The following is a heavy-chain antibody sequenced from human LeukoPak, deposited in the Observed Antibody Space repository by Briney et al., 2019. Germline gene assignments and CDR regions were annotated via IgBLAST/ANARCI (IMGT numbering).Heavy chain of an antibody. CDR1: GLTFGSYG. CDR3: ARDRYGDFDY. CDR2: IWYDGSNK. J-gene: IGHJ4*02. V-gene: IGHV3-33*01. D-gene: IGHD4-17*01. Sequence: PGGSWGLSWAASGLTFGSYGLPWFGKPPGRGLEWVAVIWYDGSNKYYADSVKGRFTISRDNSKNTLYLQMNSLRAEDTAVYYCARDRYGDFDYWGQGTLVTVSS.